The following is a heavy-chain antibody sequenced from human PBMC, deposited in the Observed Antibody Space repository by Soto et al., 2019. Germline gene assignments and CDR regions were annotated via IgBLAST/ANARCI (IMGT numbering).Heavy chain of an antibody. CDR2: IGTAGDP. CDR1: GFTFSSYD. J-gene: IGHJ6*02. D-gene: IGHD3-22*01. CDR3: ARGFLTYYRSAYYPGLNGMDL. Sequence: GGSLRLSCAASGFTFSSYDMHWVRQATGKGLEWVSAIGTAGDPYYPGSVKGRFTISRENAKNSLYLQMNSLRAGDKAVYYCARGFLTYYRSAYYPGLNGMDLWGQGPTVTVSS. V-gene: IGHV3-13*05.